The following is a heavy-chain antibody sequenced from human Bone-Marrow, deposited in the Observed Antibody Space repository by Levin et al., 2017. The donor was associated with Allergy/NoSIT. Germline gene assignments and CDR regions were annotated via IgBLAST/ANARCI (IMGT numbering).Heavy chain of an antibody. CDR1: GFTFSSYS. J-gene: IGHJ4*02. V-gene: IGHV3-30*04. Sequence: GGSLRLSCAASGFTFSSYSMHWVRQAPGKGLEWVAVISYDGSTKFYADSVTGRFTISRDNSKNMVWLQMNSLRAEDTAVYYCARGAAGGAVDYFDYWGQGTLVTVSS. CDR3: ARGAAGGAVDYFDY. CDR2: ISYDGSTK. D-gene: IGHD2-21*01.